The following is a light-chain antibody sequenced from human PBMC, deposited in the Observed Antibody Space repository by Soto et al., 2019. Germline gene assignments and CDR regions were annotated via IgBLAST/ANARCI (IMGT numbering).Light chain of an antibody. J-gene: IGKJ1*01. CDR1: QSVSSN. V-gene: IGKV3-20*01. CDR2: GAS. CDR3: QQYSSPPQT. Sequence: EIVMTQSPATLSVSPGERATLSCRASQSVSSNLAWYQQKPGQAPRLLIYGASNRATGIPDRFSGSGSGTDFTLTISRLEPEDFAVYFCQQYSSPPQTFGQGTKVDIK.